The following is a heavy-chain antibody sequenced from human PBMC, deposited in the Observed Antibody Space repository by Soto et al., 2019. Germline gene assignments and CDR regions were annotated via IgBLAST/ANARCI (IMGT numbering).Heavy chain of an antibody. D-gene: IGHD7-27*01. J-gene: IGHJ4*02. CDR1: GGSINSYY. Sequence: PSETLTLTCTVSGGSINSYYWSWIRQPPGKGLEWIGYIYYSWSNNYNASLKRRVTIAVVTSTNPISMKLSSVTDADTAVYYCARRWGRTFDYWGQGTLVTVSS. V-gene: IGHV4-59*08. CDR2: IYYSWSN. CDR3: ARRWGRTFDY.